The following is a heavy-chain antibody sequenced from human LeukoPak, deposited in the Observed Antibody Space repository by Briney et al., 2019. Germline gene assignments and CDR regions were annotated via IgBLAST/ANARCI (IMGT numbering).Heavy chain of an antibody. CDR3: AKDRGNLGTYFDY. CDR2: IWYDGSNK. D-gene: IGHD1-26*01. Sequence: GGSLRLSCAASGFTFSSYGMHWVRQAPGKGLEWVAVIWYDGSNKYYADSVKGRFTISRDNSKNTLYLQMSSLRAEDTAVYYCAKDRGNLGTYFDYWGQGTLVTVSS. V-gene: IGHV3-33*06. CDR1: GFTFSSYG. J-gene: IGHJ4*02.